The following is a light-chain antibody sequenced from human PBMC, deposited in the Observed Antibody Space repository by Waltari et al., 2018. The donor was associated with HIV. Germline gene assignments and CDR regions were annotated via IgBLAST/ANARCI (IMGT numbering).Light chain of an antibody. CDR3: SSYAAMNNFYVL. CDR1: SSDIGLYNY. CDR2: EVT. J-gene: IGLJ2*01. V-gene: IGLV2-8*01. Sequence: QSALTQPPSVSGSPGQSVTISCTGTSSDIGLYNYVSWYQQCPGKAPKLVIFEVTKRPSGVPVRFSGSKSGNTASLTVSGLQPEDEGDYYCSSYAAMNNFYVLFGGGTKLTVL.